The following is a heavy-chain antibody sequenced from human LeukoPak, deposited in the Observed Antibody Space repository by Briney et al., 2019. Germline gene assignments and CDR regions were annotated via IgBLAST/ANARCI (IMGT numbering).Heavy chain of an antibody. CDR2: ISGSSTYI. CDR3: ARARPYDH. J-gene: IGHJ4*02. V-gene: IGHV3-21*01. Sequence: PWVALLLSCTHSGSTVSSYDKSCICQGSGKGLEWVSFISGSSTYINYADAVKGRFTISRDNAKNSLYLQMNSLRAEDTAVYYCARARPYDHWGQGTLVTVSS. CDR1: GSTVSSYD.